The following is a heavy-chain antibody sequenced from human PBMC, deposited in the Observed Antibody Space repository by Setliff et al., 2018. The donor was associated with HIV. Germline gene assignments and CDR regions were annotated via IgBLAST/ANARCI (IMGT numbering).Heavy chain of an antibody. D-gene: IGHD3-10*01. CDR1: GYAFASYH. V-gene: IGHV1-8*02. CDR2: MNPNIGNT. CDR3: ARAQFYYASGSFYPSDYHYYMDV. Sequence: ASVKVSCKASGYAFASYHINWVRQAPGQGLEWMGWMNPNIGNTGYAQKFQGRVTMTRNTSVNTAYMELSSLRSEDTAVYYCARAQFYYASGSFYPSDYHYYMDVWGKGTTVTVSS. J-gene: IGHJ6*03.